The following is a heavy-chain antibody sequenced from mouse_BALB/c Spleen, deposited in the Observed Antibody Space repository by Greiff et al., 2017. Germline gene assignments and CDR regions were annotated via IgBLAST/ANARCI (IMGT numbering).Heavy chain of an antibody. Sequence: EVKLVESGGGLVKPGGSLKLSCAASGFTFSSYTMSWVRQTPEKRLEWVATISSGGSYTYYPDSVKGRFTISRDNAKNTLYLQMSSLKSEDTAMYYCTRDLGKWFAYWGQGTLVTVSA. CDR2: ISSGGSYT. V-gene: IGHV5-6-4*01. CDR3: TRDLGKWFAY. CDR1: GFTFSSYT. D-gene: IGHD4-1*01. J-gene: IGHJ3*01.